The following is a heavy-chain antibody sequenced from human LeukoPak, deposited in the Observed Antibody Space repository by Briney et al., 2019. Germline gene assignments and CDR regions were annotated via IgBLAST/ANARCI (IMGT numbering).Heavy chain of an antibody. CDR2: IYTRGST. D-gene: IGHD4-17*01. CDR1: GGSISSYY. CDR3: ARLHDYGDYVGDY. V-gene: IGHV4-4*07. Sequence: PSETLSLTCTVSGGSISSYYWSWIRQPAGKGLEWIGRIYTRGSTNYNPSLKSRVTISVDKSKNQFSLKLSSVTAADTAVYYCARLHDYGDYVGDYWGQGTLVTVSS. J-gene: IGHJ4*02.